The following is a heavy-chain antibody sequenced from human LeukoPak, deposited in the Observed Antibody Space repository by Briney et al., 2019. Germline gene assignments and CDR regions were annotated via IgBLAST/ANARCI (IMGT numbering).Heavy chain of an antibody. CDR1: GGTFSSYA. Sequence: SVKVSCKASGGTFSSYAISWLRQAPGQGLEWMGRIIPIFGTANYAQKFQGRVTITTDESTSKAYMELSSLRSEDTAVYYCAREGVNIVATFPASTYYYYYMDVWGKGTTVTVSS. J-gene: IGHJ6*03. D-gene: IGHD5-12*01. V-gene: IGHV1-69*05. CDR2: IIPIFGTA. CDR3: AREGVNIVATFPASTYYYYYMDV.